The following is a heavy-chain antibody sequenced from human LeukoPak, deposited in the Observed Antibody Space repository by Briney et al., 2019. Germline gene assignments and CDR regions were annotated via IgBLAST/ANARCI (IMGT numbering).Heavy chain of an antibody. CDR3: ATLAPMIAVVSAFDY. D-gene: IGHD3-22*01. CDR2: ISGSGGST. V-gene: IGHV3-23*01. CDR1: GFTFSSYS. J-gene: IGHJ4*02. Sequence: PGGSLRLSCAASGFTFSSYSMNWVRQAPGKGLEWVSTISGSGGSTHYADSVKGRFTISRDNSKNTLYLQMNSLRAEDTAVYYCATLAPMIAVVSAFDYWGQGTLVTVSS.